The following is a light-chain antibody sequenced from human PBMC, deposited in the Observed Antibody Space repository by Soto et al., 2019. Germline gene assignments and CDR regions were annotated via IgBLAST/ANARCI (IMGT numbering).Light chain of an antibody. J-gene: IGKJ4*01. CDR1: QGIRDF. V-gene: IGKV1-9*01. Sequence: DIQLTQSPSFLSASVGDRVTITCRASQGIRDFLAWYQQKPGKAPKLLIYAASTLQTGVPTRFSGSASGTEFTLIISILQSADFATYYCQQFTVYPLTFGGGTKVEIK. CDR3: QQFTVYPLT. CDR2: AAS.